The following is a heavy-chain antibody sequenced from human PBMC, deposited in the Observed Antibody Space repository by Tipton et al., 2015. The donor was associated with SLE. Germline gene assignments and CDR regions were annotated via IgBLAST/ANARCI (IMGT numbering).Heavy chain of an antibody. J-gene: IGHJ3*02. D-gene: IGHD3-10*02. V-gene: IGHV4-39*07. Sequence: TLSLTCTVSGGSISSYYWGWIRQPPGKGLEWIGSIYYSGSTYYNPSLKSRVTISVDTSKNQFSLKLSSVTAADTAVYYCARHVRVEPHDAFDIWGQGTMVTVSS. CDR1: GGSISSYY. CDR2: IYYSGST. CDR3: ARHVRVEPHDAFDI.